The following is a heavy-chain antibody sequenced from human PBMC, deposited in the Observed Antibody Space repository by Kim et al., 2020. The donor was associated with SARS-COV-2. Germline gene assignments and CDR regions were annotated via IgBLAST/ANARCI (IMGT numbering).Heavy chain of an antibody. CDR2: MDPNSGRT. J-gene: IGHJ4*02. V-gene: IGHV1-8*01. D-gene: IGHD1-26*01. CDR3: AREVDNWEFDC. CDR1: GFTLTTYE. Sequence: ASVKVSCKASGFTLTTYEINWVRQATGQGLEWMGWMDPNSGRTGFAQKFQCRVTMTRNTSINTAYMELSSLRFEDTAVYYWAREVDNWEFDCWGQGTLVTVSS.